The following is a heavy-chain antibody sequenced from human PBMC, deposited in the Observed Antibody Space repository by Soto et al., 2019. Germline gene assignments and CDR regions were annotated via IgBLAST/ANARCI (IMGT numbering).Heavy chain of an antibody. CDR2: ILYGGST. J-gene: IGHJ6*02. CDR3: SRDRGPYSSASRAHDGMEV. V-gene: IGHV4-61*01. CDR1: GGSVTSGRDY. Sequence: QVQLQESGPGLVKPSGTLSLTCTVSGGSVTSGRDYWSWIRQPPGKGLEWIGSILYGGSTSSNPFHKSGLTISLDTSDNQFSLKLRSVTAADTAVYYCSRDRGPYSSASRAHDGMEVWGQGTTVTVSS. D-gene: IGHD4-4*01.